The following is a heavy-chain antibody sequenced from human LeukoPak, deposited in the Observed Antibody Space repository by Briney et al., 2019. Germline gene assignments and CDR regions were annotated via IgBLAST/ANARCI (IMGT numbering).Heavy chain of an antibody. CDR1: SGSITSSSYY. CDR2: IYYSGST. V-gene: IGHV4-39*01. CDR3: ARYEAVAARPNWFDP. J-gene: IGHJ5*02. Sequence: PSETLSLTCSVSSGSITSSSYYWGWIRQPPGKGLEWIGSIYYSGSTYSNPSLKSRLTISVDTSKNQFSLKLSSVTAADTAVYYCARYEAVAARPNWFDPWGQGTLVSVSS. D-gene: IGHD6-6*01.